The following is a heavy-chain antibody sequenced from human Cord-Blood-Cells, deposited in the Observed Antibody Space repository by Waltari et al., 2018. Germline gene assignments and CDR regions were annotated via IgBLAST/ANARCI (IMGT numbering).Heavy chain of an antibody. CDR1: GYTFTGYH. CDR3: ARVYDRSSLYFDY. Sequence: QVQLVPSGAEVKKPGASVKDSCKASGYTFTGYHMHWVRQAPGQGLEWMGWINPNSGGTNYAQKFQGRVTMTRDTSISTAYMELSRLRSDDTAVYYCARVYDRSSLYFDYWGQGTLVTVSS. D-gene: IGHD6-13*01. CDR2: INPNSGGT. J-gene: IGHJ4*02. V-gene: IGHV1-2*02.